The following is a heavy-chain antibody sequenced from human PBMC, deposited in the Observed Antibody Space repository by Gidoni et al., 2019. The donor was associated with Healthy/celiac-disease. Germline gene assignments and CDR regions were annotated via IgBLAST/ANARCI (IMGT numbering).Heavy chain of an antibody. V-gene: IGHV4-4*02. CDR2: IYQSGRT. D-gene: IGHD4-4*01. J-gene: IGHJ4*02. Sequence: QFQLQESGPGLVKPSGTLSLTCAVSGGSISSSNWWSWVRQPPGKGLEWIGEIYQSGRTNYNPSLKSRVTISVDKSKNQVSLKLSYVTAADTAVYYCAREPSNSGKTAVDYWGQGTLVTVSS. CDR1: GGSISSSNW. CDR3: AREPSNSGKTAVDY.